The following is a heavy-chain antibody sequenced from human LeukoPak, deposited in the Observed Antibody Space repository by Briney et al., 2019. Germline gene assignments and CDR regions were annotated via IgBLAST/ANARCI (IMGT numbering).Heavy chain of an antibody. V-gene: IGHV4-30-4*01. D-gene: IGHD3-10*01. CDR1: GGSISSGDYY. J-gene: IGHJ5*02. CDR2: IYYSGST. CDR3: ATSPSYYYGSGRGWFDP. Sequence: SQTLSLTCTVSGGSISSGDYYWSWIRQPPGKGLEWIGYIYYSGSTYDNPSLKSRVTISVEPPKNQFSLKLSSATAADTAVYYRATSPSYYYGSGRGWFDPWGQGTLVTVSS.